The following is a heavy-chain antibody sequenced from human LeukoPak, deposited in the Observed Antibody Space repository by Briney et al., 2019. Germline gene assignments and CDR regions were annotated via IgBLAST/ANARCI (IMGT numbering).Heavy chain of an antibody. V-gene: IGHV3-48*01. Sequence: GGSLRLSCAASGFTLSSYNMNWVRQAPGKGLEWVSYISSSSSTIYYADSVKGRFTISRDNSKNTLYLQMNSLRAEDTAVYYCAKKDYYYDSSGSDMDVWGKGTTVTVSS. CDR1: GFTLSSYN. J-gene: IGHJ6*03. D-gene: IGHD3-22*01. CDR2: ISSSSSTI. CDR3: AKKDYYYDSSGSDMDV.